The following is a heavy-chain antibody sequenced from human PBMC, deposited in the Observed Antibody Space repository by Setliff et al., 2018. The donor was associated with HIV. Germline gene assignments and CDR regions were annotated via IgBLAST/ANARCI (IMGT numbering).Heavy chain of an antibody. Sequence: GGSLRLSCEASGFTFSTYSMNWVRQAPGKGLEWVSSISRSSSDIYYAGSVKGRFTVSRDNAKNSLYLQMNSLRAEDTAVYYCARTSAAAGDPFDYNGYIDFWGQGTLVTVSS. CDR2: ISRSSSDI. J-gene: IGHJ4*02. V-gene: IGHV3-21*01. D-gene: IGHD6-13*01. CDR1: GFTFSTYS. CDR3: ARTSAAAGDPFDYNGYIDF.